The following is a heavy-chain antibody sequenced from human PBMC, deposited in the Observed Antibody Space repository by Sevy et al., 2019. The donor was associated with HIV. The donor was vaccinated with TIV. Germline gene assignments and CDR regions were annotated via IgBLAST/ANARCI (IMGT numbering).Heavy chain of an antibody. CDR1: GFTFSSYA. D-gene: IGHD2-2*03. Sequence: GGSLRLSCAASGFTFSSYAMSWGRQAPGKGLEWVSSISGNVDNTYYADSVKGRFIISRDNSKNTLYLQMNSLRAEDTAVYYCAKPPWIDQRAFEYWGQGTLVTVSS. CDR2: ISGNVDNT. J-gene: IGHJ4*02. V-gene: IGHV3-23*01. CDR3: AKPPWIDQRAFEY.